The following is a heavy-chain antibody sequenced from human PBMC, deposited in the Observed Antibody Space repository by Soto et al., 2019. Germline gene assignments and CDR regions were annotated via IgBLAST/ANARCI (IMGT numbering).Heavy chain of an antibody. D-gene: IGHD2-15*01. CDR1: GGTFSSYA. V-gene: IGHV1-69*13. CDR2: IIPIFGTA. J-gene: IGHJ3*02. Sequence: ASVKVSCKASGGTFSSYAISWVRQAPGQGLEWMGGIIPIFGTANYAQKFQGRVTITADESTSTAYMELSSLRSEDTAVYYCASPVVAATHGAFDIWGQGTMVTVSS. CDR3: ASPVVAATHGAFDI.